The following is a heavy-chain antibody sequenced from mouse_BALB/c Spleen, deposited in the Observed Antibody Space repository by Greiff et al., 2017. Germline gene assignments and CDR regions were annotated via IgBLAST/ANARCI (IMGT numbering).Heavy chain of an antibody. D-gene: IGHD2-10*02. CDR3: ARWGYGNYYAMDY. CDR2: INPYNGDT. CDR1: GYSFTGYF. J-gene: IGHJ4*01. V-gene: IGHV1-20*02. Sequence: VQLKESGPELVKPGASVKISCKASGYSFTGYFMNWVMQSHGKSLEWIGRINPYNGDTFYNQKFKGKATLTVDKSSSTAHMELRSLASEDSAVYYCARWGYGNYYAMDYWGQGTSVTVSS.